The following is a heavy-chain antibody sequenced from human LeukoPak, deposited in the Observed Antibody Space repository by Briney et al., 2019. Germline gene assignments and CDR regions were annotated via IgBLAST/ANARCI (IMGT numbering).Heavy chain of an antibody. CDR1: GYSIRSGFY. J-gene: IGHJ4*02. CDR2: IYHSGIT. V-gene: IGHV4-38-2*02. CDR3: ARAVGSFDWLPLFDY. D-gene: IGHD3-9*01. Sequence: SETLSLTCTVSGYSIRSGFYWGWIRQSPGRGLEWIGNIYHSGITYYTPSLKSRVTISVDTSKNQFYLKLSSVTAADTAVYYCARAVGSFDWLPLFDYWGQGTLVTVSS.